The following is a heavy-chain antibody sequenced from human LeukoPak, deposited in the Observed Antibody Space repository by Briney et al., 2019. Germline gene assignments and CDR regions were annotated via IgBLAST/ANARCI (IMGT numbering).Heavy chain of an antibody. CDR2: NYYSGST. CDR3: ARLRAFDWLYPFDP. D-gene: IGHD3-9*01. J-gene: IGHJ5*02. Sequence: SETLSLTCTVSGGSISSYYWSWIRQPPGKGLEWIGYNYYSGSTNYNPSFKSRVTISVDTSKNQFSLKLSSVTAADTAVYYCARLRAFDWLYPFDPWGQGTLVTVSS. CDR1: GGSISSYY. V-gene: IGHV4-59*08.